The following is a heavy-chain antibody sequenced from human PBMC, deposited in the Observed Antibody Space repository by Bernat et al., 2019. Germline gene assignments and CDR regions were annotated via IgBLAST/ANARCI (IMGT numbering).Heavy chain of an antibody. CDR1: GYTLTELS. CDR3: ATGPMITMVRGAPNWYFDL. CDR2: FDPEDGET. Sequence: QVQLVQSGAEVKKPGASVKVSCKVSGYTLTELSMHWVRQAPGKGLEWMGGFDPEDGETIYAQKFQGRVTMTEATSTDTAYMELSSLRSEDTAVYYCATGPMITMVRGAPNWYFDLWGRGTLVTVSS. V-gene: IGHV1-24*01. D-gene: IGHD3-10*01. J-gene: IGHJ2*01.